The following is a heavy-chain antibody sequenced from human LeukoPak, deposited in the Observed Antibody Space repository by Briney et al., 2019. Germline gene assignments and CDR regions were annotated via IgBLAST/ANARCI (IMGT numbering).Heavy chain of an antibody. CDR2: IYYSGST. Sequence: TSETLSLTCTVSGGSISSYYWSWIRQPPGKGLKWIGYIYYSGSTNYNPSLKSRVTISVDTSKNQFSLKLSSVTAADTAVYYCARVGYGITGTTDAFDIWGQGTMVTVSS. CDR3: ARVGYGITGTTDAFDI. J-gene: IGHJ3*02. D-gene: IGHD1-20*01. V-gene: IGHV4-59*08. CDR1: GGSISSYY.